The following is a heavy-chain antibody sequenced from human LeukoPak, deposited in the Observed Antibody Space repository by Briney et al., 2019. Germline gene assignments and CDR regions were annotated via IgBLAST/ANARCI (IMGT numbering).Heavy chain of an antibody. D-gene: IGHD6-19*01. CDR1: GYTLTDYY. CDR3: ARTIAVADDAFDI. CDR2: INPNSGGT. V-gene: IGHV1-2*06. Sequence: GASVKVSCKASGYTLTDYYMHWVRQAPGQGLEWMGRINPNSGGTNYAQKFQGRVTITRDTSASTAYMELSSLRSEDTAVYYCARTIAVADDAFDIWGQGTMVTVSS. J-gene: IGHJ3*02.